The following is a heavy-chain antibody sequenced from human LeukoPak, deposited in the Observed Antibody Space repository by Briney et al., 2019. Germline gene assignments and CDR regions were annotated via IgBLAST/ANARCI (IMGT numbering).Heavy chain of an antibody. CDR2: IRQDGSEK. CDR1: GFTNRSYW. D-gene: IGHD2/OR15-2a*01. V-gene: IGHV3-7*01. Sequence: GGSLRLSCAGSGFTNRSYWMSWVRQAPGKGLEWVANIRQDGSEKYYVDSVKGRLTISRDNAKNSLYLQMNSLRAEDTGIYYCARAGYYGDDAFDLWGQGTMVTVSS. CDR3: ARAGYYGDDAFDL. J-gene: IGHJ3*01.